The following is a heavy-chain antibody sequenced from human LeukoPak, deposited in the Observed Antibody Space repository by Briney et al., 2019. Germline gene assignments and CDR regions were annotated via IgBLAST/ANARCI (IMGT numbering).Heavy chain of an antibody. CDR3: AIEDGYCSRTSCYMYAFDI. D-gene: IGHD2-2*02. CDR1: GGSFSSYS. V-gene: IGHV1-69*04. CDR2: VIPILGIA. J-gene: IGHJ3*02. Sequence: GASVQVSCQASGGSFSSYSLRWVGQAPGQGLAWMGRVIPILGIANYAQKFQGRVTITADKSTSTAYVELSSLRSEDAAVYYCAIEDGYCSRTSCYMYAFDIWGQGTMVTVSS.